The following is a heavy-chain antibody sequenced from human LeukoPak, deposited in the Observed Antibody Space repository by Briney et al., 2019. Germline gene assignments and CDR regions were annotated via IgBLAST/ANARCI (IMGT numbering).Heavy chain of an antibody. D-gene: IGHD3-3*01. CDR3: AVITFWSGSYFDY. J-gene: IGHJ4*02. CDR2: INPEGTTT. V-gene: IGHV3-74*01. Sequence: GGSLRLSCTGSGFTFSNYWMHWVRQVPGKGLVWVSRINPEGTTTNYADSVKGRFTISRDNAKNTLYLQMNSLRVEDTAVHYCAVITFWSGSYFDYWGQGIVVTVSS. CDR1: GFTFSNYW.